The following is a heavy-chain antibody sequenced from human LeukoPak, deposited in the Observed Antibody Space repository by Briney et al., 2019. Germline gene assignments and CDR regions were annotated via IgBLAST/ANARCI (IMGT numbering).Heavy chain of an antibody. CDR1: GGSISSYY. V-gene: IGHV4-59*08. J-gene: IGHJ4*02. Sequence: SETLSLTCTVSGGSISSYYWSWIRQPPGKGLEWIGYIYYSGSTNYNPSLKSRVTISVDTSKNQFSLKLSSVTAADTAVYYCARLKGAYGSGSYGFDYWGQGTLVTVSS. CDR3: ARLKGAYGSGSYGFDY. CDR2: IYYSGST. D-gene: IGHD3-10*01.